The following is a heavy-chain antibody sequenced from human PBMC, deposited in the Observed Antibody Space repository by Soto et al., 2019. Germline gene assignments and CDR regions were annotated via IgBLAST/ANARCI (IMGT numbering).Heavy chain of an antibody. D-gene: IGHD2-21*01. CDR2: ISAYNVNT. J-gene: IGHJ4*02. Sequence: QVQLVQSGAEVKKPGASVKVSCKASGYTFTSYGISWVRQAPGQGLEWMGWISAYNVNTNYAQKLQGRVTMTTDTSTSTAYMELRSLRSDDTAVYYCARVVDCGGECYPYYFDYWGQGTLVTVSS. CDR3: ARVVDCGGECYPYYFDY. CDR1: GYTFTSYG. V-gene: IGHV1-18*01.